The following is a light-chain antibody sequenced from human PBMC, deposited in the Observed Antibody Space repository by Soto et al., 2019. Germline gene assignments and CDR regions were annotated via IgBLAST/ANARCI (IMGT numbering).Light chain of an antibody. CDR3: QHYNNWLGT. Sequence: VMTQSPATLSVSRGERVTLSCRANLPIDSTLVWYQQKPGQAPRLLIYGTSTRATGIPARFSGSGSGTEFTLTISSLQSEDFAVYYCQHYNNWLGTFGGGTKVEIK. J-gene: IGKJ4*01. V-gene: IGKV3-15*01. CDR2: GTS. CDR1: LPIDST.